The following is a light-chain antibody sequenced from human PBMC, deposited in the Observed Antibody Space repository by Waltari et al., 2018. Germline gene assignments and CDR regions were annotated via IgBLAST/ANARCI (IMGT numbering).Light chain of an antibody. CDR2: SNG. V-gene: IGLV1-44*01. CDR1: SSNIGSNT. CDR3: AAWDDSLKTVI. J-gene: IGLJ2*01. Sequence: QSVLTQPPSASGTPGQRVTISCSGSSSNIGSNTVNWYQQLPGTAPKLLIYSNGQRPSGVPGRFSGSKSGTSASLAISGLQSEDEAGYYCAAWDDSLKTVIFGGGTKLTVL.